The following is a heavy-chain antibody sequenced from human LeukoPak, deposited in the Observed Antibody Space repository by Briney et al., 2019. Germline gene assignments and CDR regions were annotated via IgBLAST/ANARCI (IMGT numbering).Heavy chain of an antibody. V-gene: IGHV3-21*01. CDR3: ARVGYCSSTSCYLRISDAFDI. CDR2: ISSSSSYI. D-gene: IGHD2-2*01. J-gene: IGHJ3*02. CDR1: GFTFSSYS. Sequence: GGSLRLSCAASGFTFSSYSINWVRQAPGKGLEWVSSISSSSSYIYYADSVKGRFTISRDNAKNSLYLQMNSLRAEDTAVYYCARVGYCSSTSCYLRISDAFDIWGQGTMVTVSS.